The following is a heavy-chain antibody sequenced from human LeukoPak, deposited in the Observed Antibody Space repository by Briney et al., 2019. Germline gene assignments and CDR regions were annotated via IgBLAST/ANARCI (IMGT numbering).Heavy chain of an antibody. V-gene: IGHV1-46*01. CDR2: IYPRDGST. CDR3: ARDREGVWYYDFWSGYSPYGMDV. Sequence: ASVKVSCKASGYTFTSNYIHWVRQAPGQGLEWMGMIYPRDGSTSYAQKFQGRVTVTRDTSTSTVHMELSGLRSEDTAVYYCARDREGVWYYDFWSGYSPYGMDVWGQGTTVTVSS. D-gene: IGHD3-3*01. J-gene: IGHJ6*02. CDR1: GYTFTSNY.